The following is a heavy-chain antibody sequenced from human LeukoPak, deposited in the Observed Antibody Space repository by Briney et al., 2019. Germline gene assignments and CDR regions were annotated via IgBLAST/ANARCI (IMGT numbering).Heavy chain of an antibody. Sequence: SETLSLTCTVFGGSISGYYWSWIRQPPGKGLEWIAYMYYSGDTNYNPSLQSRVTISVDTSKNEFSLKLRSVTAADTAVYYCARGHYGLDPWGQGTLVTVSS. CDR1: GGSISGYY. CDR2: MYYSGDT. V-gene: IGHV4-59*08. J-gene: IGHJ5*02. CDR3: ARGHYGLDP. D-gene: IGHD3-16*01.